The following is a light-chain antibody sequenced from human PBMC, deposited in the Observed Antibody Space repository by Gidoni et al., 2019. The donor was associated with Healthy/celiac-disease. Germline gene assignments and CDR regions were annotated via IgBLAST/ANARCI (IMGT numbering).Light chain of an antibody. CDR2: DDS. Sequence: SSVLPQPPPVSVAPGQTARITCGGNNIGSKRVHWYQQKPGQAPVLVVYDDSDRPSGIPERFSGSNSGNTATLTISRVEAGDEADYYCQVWDSSSDLWVFGGGTKLTVL. J-gene: IGLJ2*01. V-gene: IGLV3-21*02. CDR3: QVWDSSSDLWV. CDR1: NIGSKR.